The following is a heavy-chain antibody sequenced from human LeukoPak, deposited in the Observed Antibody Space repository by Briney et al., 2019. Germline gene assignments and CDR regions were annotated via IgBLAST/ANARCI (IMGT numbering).Heavy chain of an antibody. CDR2: IIPLLGTP. CDR1: GGTFNSFA. CDR3: ARMKYFDSTGYSHAEYFQH. J-gene: IGHJ1*01. V-gene: IGHV1-69*04. D-gene: IGHD3-22*01. Sequence: SVKVSCKASGGTFNSFAISWVRQAPGQGLEWVGRIIPLLGTPDCAQKFQGRVTITSDKYTGTAYIELSSLRSEDTAMYYCARMKYFDSTGYSHAEYFQHWGQGTLVIVSS.